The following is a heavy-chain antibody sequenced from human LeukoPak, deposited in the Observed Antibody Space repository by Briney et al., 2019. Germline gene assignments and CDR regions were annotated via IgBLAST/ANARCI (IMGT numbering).Heavy chain of an antibody. D-gene: IGHD3-3*01. CDR1: GFTFSSYD. CDR2: IGTAGDT. V-gene: IGHV3-13*01. CDR3: ARAKSFWSGPSGYYYYGMDV. J-gene: IGHJ6*02. Sequence: GGSLRLSCAASGFTFSSYDMHWVRQATGKGLEWVSAIGTAGDTYYPGSVKGRFTISRENAKNSLYLQVNSLRAGDTAVYYCARAKSFWSGPSGYYYYGMDVWGQGTTVTVSS.